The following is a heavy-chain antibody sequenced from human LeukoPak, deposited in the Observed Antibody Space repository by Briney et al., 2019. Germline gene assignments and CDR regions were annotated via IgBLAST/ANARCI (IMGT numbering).Heavy chain of an antibody. J-gene: IGHJ4*02. V-gene: IGHV4-59*08. CDR2: IYYSGST. D-gene: IGHD1-7*01. Sequence: SETLSLTCTVSGGSISSYYWSWIRQPPGKGLEWIGYIYYSGSTNYNPSLKSRVTISVDTSKNQISLKLSSVTAADTAVYYCARAPNWNYAENYYFDSWGQGTLVTVSS. CDR1: GGSISSYY. CDR3: ARAPNWNYAENYYFDS.